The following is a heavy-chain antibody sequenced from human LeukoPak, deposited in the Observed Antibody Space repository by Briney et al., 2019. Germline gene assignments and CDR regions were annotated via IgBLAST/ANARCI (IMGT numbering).Heavy chain of an antibody. J-gene: IGHJ6*03. V-gene: IGHV3-21*01. CDR3: ARGIEVGSGYMDV. CDR1: GFTFEDYA. D-gene: IGHD3-22*01. Sequence: GGSLRLSCASSGFTFEDYAMNWVRQAPGKGLEWVSSISSSSSYIYYADSVKGRFTISRDNAKNSLYLQMNSLRAEDTAVYYCARGIEVGSGYMDVWGKGTTVTISS. CDR2: ISSSSSYI.